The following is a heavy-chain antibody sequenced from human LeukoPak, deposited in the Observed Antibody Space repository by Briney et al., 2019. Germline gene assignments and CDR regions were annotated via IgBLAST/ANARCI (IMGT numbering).Heavy chain of an antibody. CDR1: GFTFSSYA. CDR3: ARDLGDYYDSSGYYGFDY. J-gene: IGHJ4*02. Sequence: PGRSLRLSCAASGFTFSSYAMHWVRQAPGKGLEWVAVISYDGSNKYYADSVKGRFAISRDNSKNTLYLQMNSLRAEDTAVYYCARDLGDYYDSSGYYGFDYWGQGTLVTVSS. V-gene: IGHV3-30*09. CDR2: ISYDGSNK. D-gene: IGHD3-22*01.